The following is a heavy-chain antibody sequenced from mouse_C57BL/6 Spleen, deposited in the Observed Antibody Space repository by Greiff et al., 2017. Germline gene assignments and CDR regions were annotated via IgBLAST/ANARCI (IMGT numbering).Heavy chain of an antibody. D-gene: IGHD2-3*01. V-gene: IGHV2-6-1*01. Sequence: VQLEASGPGLVAPSQSLSITCIVSGFSLTSYGVHWVRQPPGKGLEWLVVIWSDGSTTYNSALKSRLSISKDNSKGQVFLKMNSHQTDDTAMYYCARHFGWSYAMDYWGQGTSVTVSS. J-gene: IGHJ4*01. CDR3: ARHFGWSYAMDY. CDR1: GFSLTSYG. CDR2: IWSDGST.